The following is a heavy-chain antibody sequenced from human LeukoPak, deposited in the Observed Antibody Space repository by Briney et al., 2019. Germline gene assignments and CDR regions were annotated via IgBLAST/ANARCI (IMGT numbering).Heavy chain of an antibody. V-gene: IGHV3-48*02. CDR2: ISSSSSTT. J-gene: IGHJ4*02. CDR3: ARIDRLTMVRGVRPHYYFDY. Sequence: GGSLRLSRAASGFTFSNYNMNSVRQTPGKGREWVSYISSSSSTTHYADSVEGRFTISRDNAKNSLYLQMNSLRDEDTAVYYCARIDRLTMVRGVRPHYYFDYWGQGALVTVSS. D-gene: IGHD3-10*01. CDR1: GFTFSNYN.